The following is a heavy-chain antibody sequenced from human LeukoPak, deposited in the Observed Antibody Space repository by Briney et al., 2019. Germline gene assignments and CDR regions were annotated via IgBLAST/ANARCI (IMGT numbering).Heavy chain of an antibody. D-gene: IGHD7-27*01. V-gene: IGHV4-59*02. J-gene: IGHJ4*02. Sequence: SETLSLTCTVSGGSVTDYYWSWIRQSPGKGLEWIGYIYYTGTSYNPSLKSRATISADTSKNQFSLKLISVTAADTAVYYCASRKLGNDYWGQGTLVTVSS. CDR3: ASRKLGNDY. CDR2: IYYTGT. CDR1: GGSVTDYY.